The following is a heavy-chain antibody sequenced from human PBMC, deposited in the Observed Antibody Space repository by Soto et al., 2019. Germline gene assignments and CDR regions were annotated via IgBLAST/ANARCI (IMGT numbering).Heavy chain of an antibody. D-gene: IGHD3-10*01. CDR2: ISSSSSTI. CDR3: ASRGVRGTRGGMDV. V-gene: IGHV3-48*01. J-gene: IGHJ6*02. CDR1: GFTFSSYS. Sequence: EVQLVESGGGLVQPGGSLRLSCAASGFTFSSYSMNWVRQAPGKGLEWVSFISSSSSTIYYADSMKGRFTISRDNAKNSLYLQMNSLRVEDTAVYYWASRGVRGTRGGMDVWGQGTTVTVSS.